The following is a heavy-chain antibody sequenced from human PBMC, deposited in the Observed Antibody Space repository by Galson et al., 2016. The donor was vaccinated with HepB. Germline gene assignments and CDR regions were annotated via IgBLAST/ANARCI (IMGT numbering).Heavy chain of an antibody. D-gene: IGHD2-21*01. CDR3: ARVTGGDNLYFDL. CDR2: IVPALAVS. CDR1: GGTFGTRT. V-gene: IGHV1-69*13. J-gene: IGHJ2*01. Sequence: SVKVSCKASGGTFGTRTVGWVRQAPGRGLEWLGGIVPALAVSTSAQTFQDRITFDADESTATVFMTLASLTLEDTAVYYCARVTGGDNLYFDLWGCGTQVIVS.